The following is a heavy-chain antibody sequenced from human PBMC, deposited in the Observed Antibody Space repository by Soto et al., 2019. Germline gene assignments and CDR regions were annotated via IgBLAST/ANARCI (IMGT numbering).Heavy chain of an antibody. CDR1: GYTFTSYA. J-gene: IGHJ6*02. CDR2: INAGNGNT. CDR3: ARELGSGYSSSWYPHYYYGMDV. V-gene: IGHV1-3*01. D-gene: IGHD6-13*01. Sequence: ASVEVPCKASGYTFTSYAMHWVRQAPGQRLEWMGWINAGNGNTKYSQKFQGRVTITRDTSASTAYMELSSLRSEDTAVYYCARELGSGYSSSWYPHYYYGMDVWGQGTTVTVSS.